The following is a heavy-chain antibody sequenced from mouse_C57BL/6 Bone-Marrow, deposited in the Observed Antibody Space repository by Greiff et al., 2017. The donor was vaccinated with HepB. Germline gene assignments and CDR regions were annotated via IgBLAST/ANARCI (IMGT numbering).Heavy chain of an antibody. D-gene: IGHD2-1*01. CDR1: GFSFNTYA. V-gene: IGHV10-1*01. CDR3: VRQGGVCNYGGAWFAY. J-gene: IGHJ3*01. Sequence: EVQLQQSGGGLVQPKGSLKLSCAASGFSFNTYAMNWVRQAPGKGLEWVARIRSKSNNYATYYADSVKDRFTISRDDSESMLYLQMNNLKTEDTAMYYCVRQGGVCNYGGAWFAYWGQGTLVTVSA. CDR2: IRSKSNNYAT.